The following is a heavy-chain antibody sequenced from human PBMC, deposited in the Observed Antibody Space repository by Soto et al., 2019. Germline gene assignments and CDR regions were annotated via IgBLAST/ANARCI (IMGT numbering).Heavy chain of an antibody. CDR2: IYPGDSDT. Sequence: GESLKISCKGSGYSFTSYWIGWVRQMPGKGLEWMGIIYPGDSDTRYSPSFQGQVTISADKSISTAYLQWSSLKASDTAMYYCARSLPVVVNRVWGFDYWGQGTLVTVSS. D-gene: IGHD2-21*01. CDR1: GYSFTSYW. J-gene: IGHJ4*02. V-gene: IGHV5-51*01. CDR3: ARSLPVVVNRVWGFDY.